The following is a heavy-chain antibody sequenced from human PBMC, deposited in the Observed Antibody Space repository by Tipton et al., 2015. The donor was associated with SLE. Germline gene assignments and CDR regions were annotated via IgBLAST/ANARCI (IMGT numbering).Heavy chain of an antibody. CDR1: GYGFTSNT. J-gene: IGHJ4*02. Sequence: QLVQSGAEVKKPGASVKVSCKTSGYGFTSNTITWVRQAPGQGLEWMGWSSPYNGKTKYAQNVQGRGTLTTDTSTSTAYMELRSLRFDDTAVYYCARHPARFREARGLFDYWGQGTLVTVSS. CDR2: SSPYNGKT. V-gene: IGHV1-18*01. D-gene: IGHD3-10*01. CDR3: ARHPARFREARGLFDY.